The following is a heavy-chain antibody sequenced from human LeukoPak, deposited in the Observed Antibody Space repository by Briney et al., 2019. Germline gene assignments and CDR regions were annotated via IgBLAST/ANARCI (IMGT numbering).Heavy chain of an antibody. Sequence: ASVKVSCKASGYMFTSYGISWVRQAPGQGLEWMGWISAYTGNTNSAQKLQGRVTMTTDTSTSTAYMELRSLRSDDTAVYYCVRDGVRWELSSAFDIWGQGTMVTVSS. CDR1: GYMFTSYG. CDR3: VRDGVRWELSSAFDI. J-gene: IGHJ3*02. V-gene: IGHV1-18*01. D-gene: IGHD4-23*01. CDR2: ISAYTGNT.